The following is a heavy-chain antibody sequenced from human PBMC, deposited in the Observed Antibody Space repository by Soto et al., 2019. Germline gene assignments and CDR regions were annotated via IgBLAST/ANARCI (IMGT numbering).Heavy chain of an antibody. V-gene: IGHV4-38-2*01. CDR2: IFHTGST. J-gene: IGHJ6*02. Sequence: TSETLSLTCAVSGYSISSGHSCGWIRQPPGKGLEWIGSIFHTGSTYYNPSLKSRVTLSVDTSKNQFSLKLSSVTAADTAVYFCATLPRLDGMDVWGQGTTVTVSS. CDR1: GYSISSGHS. D-gene: IGHD6-25*01. CDR3: ATLPRLDGMDV.